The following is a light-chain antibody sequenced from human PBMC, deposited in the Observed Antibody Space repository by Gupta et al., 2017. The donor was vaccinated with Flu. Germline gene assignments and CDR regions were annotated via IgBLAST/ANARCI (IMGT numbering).Light chain of an antibody. CDR3: QQGNNTPLT. CDR1: QRIGTY. J-gene: IGKJ4*01. CDR2: AAS. Sequence: DTQMTQSPSSLSASVGDRVTITCRASQRIGTYVNWYQQKVGKAPNLLIYAASSLQSGVPSRFSGSGSGTDLTLTITSLQPEDSATYYCQQGNNTPLTFGGGTKVEIK. V-gene: IGKV1-39*01.